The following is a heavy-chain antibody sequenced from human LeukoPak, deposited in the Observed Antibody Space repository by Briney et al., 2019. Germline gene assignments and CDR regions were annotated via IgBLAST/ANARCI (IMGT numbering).Heavy chain of an antibody. D-gene: IGHD2-21*01. CDR1: GFTFSSYA. CDR2: IGSSGATS. CDR3: AKGLGGEFY. Sequence: GGSLRLSCAASGFTFSSYAMGWVRQAPGKGLEWVSTIGSSGATSYYADSVKGRFTISRDNSKNTFYLQMNSLRAEDTAVYYCAKGLGGEFYWGQGTLVTVSS. J-gene: IGHJ4*02. V-gene: IGHV3-23*01.